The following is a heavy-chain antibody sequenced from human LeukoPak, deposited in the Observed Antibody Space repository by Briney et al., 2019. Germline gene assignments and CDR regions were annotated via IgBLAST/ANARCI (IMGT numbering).Heavy chain of an antibody. Sequence: GGSLRLSCAASGFTFSSYAMHWVRQAPGKGLEWVAVISYDGSNKYYADSVKGRFTISRDNSKNTLYLQMNSLRAEDTAVYYCAREGIVATTGHFDYWGQGTLVTVSS. J-gene: IGHJ4*02. D-gene: IGHD5-12*01. CDR2: ISYDGSNK. CDR1: GFTFSSYA. CDR3: AREGIVATTGHFDY. V-gene: IGHV3-30-3*01.